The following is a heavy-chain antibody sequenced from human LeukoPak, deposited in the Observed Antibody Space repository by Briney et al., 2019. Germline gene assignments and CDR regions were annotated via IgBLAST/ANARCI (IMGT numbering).Heavy chain of an antibody. J-gene: IGHJ3*02. CDR2: IYYSGST. D-gene: IGHD6-19*01. Sequence: SETLSLTCTVSGGSISSSSYYWGWIRQPPGKGLEWIGSIYYSGSTYYNPSLKSRVTISVDTSKNQFSLKLSSVTAADTAVYYCARGGLADASDIWGQGTMVTISS. V-gene: IGHV4-39*07. CDR1: GGSISSSSYY. CDR3: ARGGLADASDI.